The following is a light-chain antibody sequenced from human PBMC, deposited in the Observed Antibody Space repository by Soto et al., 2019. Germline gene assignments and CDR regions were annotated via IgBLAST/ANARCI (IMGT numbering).Light chain of an antibody. CDR2: GAS. Sequence: EIVLTQSPGTLSLSPGERATLSCRASQSVSSSYLAWYQQRPGQAPRLLIYGASNRATGIPDRFSGSGSGTDFTLTISRLEPEDFAVYYCQQYGSSPSWTFGQGTKVEIK. V-gene: IGKV3-20*01. CDR1: QSVSSSY. J-gene: IGKJ1*01. CDR3: QQYGSSPSWT.